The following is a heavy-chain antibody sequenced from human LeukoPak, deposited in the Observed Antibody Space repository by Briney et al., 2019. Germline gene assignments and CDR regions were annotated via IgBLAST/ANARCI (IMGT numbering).Heavy chain of an antibody. CDR3: AKAYSDYDIYYYYGMDV. V-gene: IGHV3-23*01. D-gene: IGHD5-12*01. CDR1: GFTFSSYA. J-gene: IGHJ6*02. CDR2: ISGSGGST. Sequence: GGSLRLSCAASGFTFSSYAMSWVRQAPGKGLEWVSAISGSGGSTYYADSVKGRFTISRDNSKNTLYLQMNSLRAEDTAVYYCAKAYSDYDIYYYYGMDVWGQGTTVTVSS.